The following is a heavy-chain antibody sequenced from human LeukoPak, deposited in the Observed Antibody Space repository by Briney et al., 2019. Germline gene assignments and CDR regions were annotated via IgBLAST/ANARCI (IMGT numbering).Heavy chain of an antibody. V-gene: IGHV4-39*07. J-gene: IGHJ4*02. D-gene: IGHD6-13*01. CDR2: INHSGST. CDR3: ARAERVAGYGY. CDR1: GGSISSSSYY. Sequence: SETLSLTCTVSGGSISSSSYYWGWIRQPPGKGLEWIGEINHSGSTNYNPSLKSRVTISVDTSKNPFSLKLSSVTAADTAVYYCARAERVAGYGYCGQGTPVTVSS.